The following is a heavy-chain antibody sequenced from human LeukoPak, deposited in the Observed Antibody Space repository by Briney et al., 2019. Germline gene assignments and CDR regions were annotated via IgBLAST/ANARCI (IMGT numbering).Heavy chain of an antibody. V-gene: IGHV3-21*01. J-gene: IGHJ6*03. D-gene: IGHD5-12*01. Sequence: GGSLRLSCEASGFPFGSYWMNWVRQAPGKRLEWVSSITSSSSYAFYADSVKGRFTISRDNAKSSLYLQMNNLRAEDTAVYYCARDPYSGHYGNDYYYYMDVWGKGTTVTISS. CDR1: GFPFGSYW. CDR3: ARDPYSGHYGNDYYYYMDV. CDR2: ITSSSSYA.